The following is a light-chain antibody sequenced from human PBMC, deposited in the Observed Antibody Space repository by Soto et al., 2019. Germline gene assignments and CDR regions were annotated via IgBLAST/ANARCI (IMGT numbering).Light chain of an antibody. CDR3: AAWDDSLSGPHYV. V-gene: IGLV1-47*01. J-gene: IGLJ1*01. Sequence: SALTQPPSASGTPGQRVTISCSGSSSNIGSNYVYWYQQLPGTAPKLLIYRNNQRPSGVPDRFSGSKSGTSASLAISGLRSEDEADYYCAAWDDSLSGPHYVFGTGTKVTVL. CDR1: SSNIGSNY. CDR2: RNN.